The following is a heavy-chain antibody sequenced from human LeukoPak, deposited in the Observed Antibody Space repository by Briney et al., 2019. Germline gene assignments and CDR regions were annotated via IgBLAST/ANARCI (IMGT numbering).Heavy chain of an antibody. D-gene: IGHD2-2*01. Sequence: GGSLRLSCAASGFTFNSYAMNWVRQAPGKGLEWVSVISGSGAYTDYADSVKGRFTISRDNSRDTLYLQMNCLRAEDTVVYYCAKDHCSSSSCYADAFDIWGQGTMVTVSS. V-gene: IGHV3-23*01. CDR3: AKDHCSSSSCYADAFDI. CDR1: GFTFNSYA. CDR2: ISGSGAYT. J-gene: IGHJ3*02.